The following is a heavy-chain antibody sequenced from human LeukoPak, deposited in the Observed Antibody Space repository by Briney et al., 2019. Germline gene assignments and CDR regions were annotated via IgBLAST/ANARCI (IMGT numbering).Heavy chain of an antibody. Sequence: ASVKVSCKASGCTFITYGINWVRQAPGQGLDWMGWISPYNGDTNYAQKFQGRVTVTTDTSTSTVYMELRSLRSDDTAVYYCARDKSRYNYGYNYWGQGTLVTVSS. CDR1: GCTFITYG. V-gene: IGHV1-18*01. J-gene: IGHJ4*02. D-gene: IGHD5-18*01. CDR2: ISPYNGDT. CDR3: ARDKSRYNYGYNY.